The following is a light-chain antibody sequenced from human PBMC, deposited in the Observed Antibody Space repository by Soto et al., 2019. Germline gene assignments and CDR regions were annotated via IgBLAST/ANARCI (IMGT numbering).Light chain of an antibody. CDR1: PSVSAW. CDR3: QQYNYFPGT. J-gene: IGKJ1*01. V-gene: IGKV1-5*01. CDR2: DAS. Sequence: DIQMPQSPSTLSASVGDRITITCRASPSVSAWVAWYQQKPGKAPKGVIYDASSLESGVPSRFAGSRSGTEFTLTINSLQPDDGATYYCQQYNYFPGTLGQGTTVLSK.